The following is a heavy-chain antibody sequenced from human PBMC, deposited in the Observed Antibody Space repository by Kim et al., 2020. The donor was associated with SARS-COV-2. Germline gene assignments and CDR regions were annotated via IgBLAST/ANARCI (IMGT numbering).Heavy chain of an antibody. V-gene: IGHV3-23*01. Sequence: ADSVKGRFTISRDNSKNTLYLQMNSLRAEDMAVYYCAKWAKREASYMDVWGKGTTVTVSS. CDR3: AKWAKREASYMDV. J-gene: IGHJ6*03. D-gene: IGHD1-26*01.